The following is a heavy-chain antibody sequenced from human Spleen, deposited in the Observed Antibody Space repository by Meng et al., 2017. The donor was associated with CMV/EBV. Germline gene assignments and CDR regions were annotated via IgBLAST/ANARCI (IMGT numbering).Heavy chain of an antibody. J-gene: IGHJ4*02. D-gene: IGHD3-3*01. CDR2: FVPSLGFA. V-gene: IGHV1-69*04. CDR1: GGAFNTYT. CDR3: AREAFTIFGVVVIDD. Sequence: SGGAFNTYTITWGRQAPGQGLEWVGRFVPSLGFANYAQKFEDRVTISADKSTSTAYMDLSSLGSEDTAVYYCAREAFTIFGVVVIDDWGQGTLVTVSS.